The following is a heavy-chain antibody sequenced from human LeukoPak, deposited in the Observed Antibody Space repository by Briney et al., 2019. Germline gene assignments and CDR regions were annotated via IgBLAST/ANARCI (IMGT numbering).Heavy chain of an antibody. CDR1: GGSFSGYY. V-gene: IGHV4-34*01. J-gene: IGHJ3*02. CDR3: AREGANDAFDI. D-gene: IGHD1-26*01. CDR2: INHSGST. Sequence: PSETLSLTCAVYGGSFSGYYWSWIRQPPGKGLEWIGEINHSGSTNYNPSLKSRVTISVDTSKNQFSPKLSSVTAADTAVYYCAREGANDAFDIWGQGTMVTVSS.